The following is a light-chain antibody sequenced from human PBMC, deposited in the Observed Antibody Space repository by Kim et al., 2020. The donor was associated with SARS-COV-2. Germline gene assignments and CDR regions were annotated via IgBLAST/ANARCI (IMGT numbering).Light chain of an antibody. CDR1: QSVSSN. V-gene: IGKV3-15*01. CDR3: QQYNNWPYT. Sequence: SVSPGERATCSCRASQSVSSNLAWYQQKPGQTPRLLIYGASTRATGIPARFSGSGSGTEFTFTISSLQSEDFAVYYCQQYNNWPYTFGQGTKLEI. J-gene: IGKJ2*01. CDR2: GAS.